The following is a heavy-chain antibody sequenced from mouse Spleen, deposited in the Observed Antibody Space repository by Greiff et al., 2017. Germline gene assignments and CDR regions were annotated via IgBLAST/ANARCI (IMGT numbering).Heavy chain of an antibody. CDR3: ARNGLYGSRRPWYFDV. J-gene: IGHJ1*01. Sequence: QVQLQQSGPGLVQPSQSLSITCTVSGFSLTSYGVHWVRQSPGKGLEWLGVIWSGGSTDYNAAFISRLSISKDNSKSQVFFKMNSLQADDTAIYYCARNGLYGSRRPWYFDVWGAGTTVTVSS. V-gene: IGHV2-2*01. D-gene: IGHD1-1*01. CDR2: IWSGGST. CDR1: GFSLTSYG.